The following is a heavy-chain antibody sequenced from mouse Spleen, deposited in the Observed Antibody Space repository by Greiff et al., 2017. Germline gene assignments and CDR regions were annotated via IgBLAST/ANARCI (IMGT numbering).Heavy chain of an antibody. CDR2: INPGSGGT. V-gene: IGHV1-54*01. CDR1: GYAFTNYL. CDR3: ARLGHAMDY. Sequence: QVQLQQSGAELVRPGTSVKVSCKASGYAFTNYLIEWVKQRPGQGLEWIGVINPGSGGTNYNEKFKGKATLTADKSSSTAYMQLSSLTSDDSAVYFCARLGHAMDYWGQGTSVTVSS. J-gene: IGHJ4*01. D-gene: IGHD4-1*01.